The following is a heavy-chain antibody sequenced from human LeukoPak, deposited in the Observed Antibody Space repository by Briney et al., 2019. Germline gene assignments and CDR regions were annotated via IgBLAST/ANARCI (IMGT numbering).Heavy chain of an antibody. Sequence: GGSLRLSCAASGFPFGTYWMSWVRQAPGKGLEWVANIKQDGSEEWYVDSVKGRFTISRDNAKNSLYLQMNSLRGEDTAVYYCARRYFDYWGQGTLVTVSS. CDR1: GFPFGTYW. CDR2: IKQDGSEE. CDR3: ARRYFDY. J-gene: IGHJ4*02. V-gene: IGHV3-7*03.